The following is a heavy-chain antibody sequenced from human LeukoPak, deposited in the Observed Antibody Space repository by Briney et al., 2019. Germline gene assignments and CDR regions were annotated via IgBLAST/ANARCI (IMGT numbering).Heavy chain of an antibody. J-gene: IGHJ5*02. CDR3: AREDDSGDITNDWFDL. Sequence: PSETLSLTCTVSGGSISSGDYYWSWIRQPPGKGLEWIGYIYYSGSTYYNPSLKSRVTISVDTSKNQFSLKLSSVTAADTAVYYCAREDDSGDITNDWFDLWGQGTLVTVSS. CDR2: IYYSGST. D-gene: IGHD1-26*01. CDR1: GGSISSGDYY. V-gene: IGHV4-30-4*08.